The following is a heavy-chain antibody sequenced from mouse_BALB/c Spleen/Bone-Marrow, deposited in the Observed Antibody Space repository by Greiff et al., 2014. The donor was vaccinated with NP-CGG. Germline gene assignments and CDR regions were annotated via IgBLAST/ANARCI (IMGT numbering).Heavy chain of an antibody. Sequence: EVQLQQSGAELVKPGASVKLSCTASGFNIKDTYMHWVKQRPEQGLEWIGGIDSANGNTKYDPKFQGKATITADTSSNTAYQQLSSLTSEDTAVYYCALLLRYYAMDYWGQGTSVTVSS. CDR1: GFNIKDTY. V-gene: IGHV14-3*02. CDR3: ALLLRYYAMDY. J-gene: IGHJ4*01. D-gene: IGHD1-1*01. CDR2: IDSANGNT.